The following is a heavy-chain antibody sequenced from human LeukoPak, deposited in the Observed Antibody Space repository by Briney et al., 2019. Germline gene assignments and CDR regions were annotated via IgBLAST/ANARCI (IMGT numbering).Heavy chain of an antibody. D-gene: IGHD1-26*01. Sequence: GGSLRLSCAASGFTFSSYSMNWVRQAPGKGLEWVANIKQDGSEKYYVESVKGRFTISRDNAKNSLYLQMNSLRAEDTAVYYCAALLRDYWGQGTLVTVSS. J-gene: IGHJ4*02. CDR3: AALLRDY. V-gene: IGHV3-7*01. CDR1: GFTFSSYS. CDR2: IKQDGSEK.